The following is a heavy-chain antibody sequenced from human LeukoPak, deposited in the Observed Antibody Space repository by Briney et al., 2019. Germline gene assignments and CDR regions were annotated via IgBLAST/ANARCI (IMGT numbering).Heavy chain of an antibody. CDR3: ARVWSVHLNVFYNGV. CDR1: GFTFSSYR. D-gene: IGHD3-3*01. Sequence: GGSLRLSCAASGFTFSSYRMNWVRQAPGKGLEWVAYISNSSSTKYYVDSVKGRFTISRDNAKKTLYLQMNSLRAEDTAVYYCARVWSVHLNVFYNGVWGRGATVTVS. CDR2: ISNSSSTK. J-gene: IGHJ6*03. V-gene: IGHV3-48*01.